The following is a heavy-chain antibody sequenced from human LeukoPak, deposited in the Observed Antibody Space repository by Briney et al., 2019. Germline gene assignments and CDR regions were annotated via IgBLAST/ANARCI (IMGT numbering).Heavy chain of an antibody. V-gene: IGHV1-8*01. CDR1: GYTFTSYD. D-gene: IGHD3-10*01. CDR2: MNPNSGNT. CDR3: ARGGYYGSGSYFDY. Sequence: GASVKVSCKASGYTFTSYDINRVRQATGQGLEWMGWMNPNSGNTGYAQKFQGRVTMTTDTSTSTAYMELRSLRSDDTAVYYCARGGYYGSGSYFDYWGQGTLVTVSS. J-gene: IGHJ4*02.